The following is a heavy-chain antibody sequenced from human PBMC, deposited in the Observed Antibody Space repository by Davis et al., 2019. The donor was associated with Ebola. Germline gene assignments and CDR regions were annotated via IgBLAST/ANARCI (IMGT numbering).Heavy chain of an antibody. D-gene: IGHD6-13*01. CDR3: ARDEKASSWSYNWFDP. CDR1: GYTFTSYG. CDR2: ISAYNGNT. V-gene: IGHV1-18*01. J-gene: IGHJ5*02. Sequence: ASVKVSCKASGYTFTSYGISWVRQAPGQGFEWMGWISAYNGNTNYAQKLQGRVTMTTDTSTSTAYMELRSLRSDDTAVYYCARDEKASSWSYNWFDPWGQGTLVTVSS.